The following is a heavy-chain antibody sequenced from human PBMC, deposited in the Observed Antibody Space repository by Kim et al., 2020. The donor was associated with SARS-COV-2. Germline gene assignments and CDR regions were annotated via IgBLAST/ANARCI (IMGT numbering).Heavy chain of an antibody. D-gene: IGHD3-3*01. CDR2: IYYSGST. J-gene: IGHJ2*01. CDR3: ARDPREWLQYTANWYFDL. CDR1: GGSISSYY. Sequence: SETLSLTCTVSGGSISSYYWSWIRQPPGKGLEWIGYIYYSGSTNYNPSLKSRVTISVDTSKNQFSLKLSSVTAADTAVYSCARDPREWLQYTANWYFDL. V-gene: IGHV4-59*01.